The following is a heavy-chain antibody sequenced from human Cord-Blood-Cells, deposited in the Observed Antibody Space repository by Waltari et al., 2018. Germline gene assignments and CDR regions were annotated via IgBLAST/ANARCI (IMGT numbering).Heavy chain of an antibody. Sequence: QVQLQQLGPGLVKPSQTLSLTCAISGDSVSSNSAAWNWIRQSPSRGLEWLGMTYYRAKWYNDYAVSVKSRITINPDTSKNQFSLQLNSVTPEDTAVYYCARDAPTWLELSGAFDIWGQGTMVTVSS. D-gene: IGHD1-7*01. J-gene: IGHJ3*02. CDR1: GDSVSSNSAA. CDR3: ARDAPTWLELSGAFDI. CDR2: TYYRAKWYN. V-gene: IGHV6-1*01.